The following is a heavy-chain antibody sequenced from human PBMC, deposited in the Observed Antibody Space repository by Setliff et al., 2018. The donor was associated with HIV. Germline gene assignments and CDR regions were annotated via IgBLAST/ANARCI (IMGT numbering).Heavy chain of an antibody. D-gene: IGHD2-21*02. V-gene: IGHV4-38-2*02. J-gene: IGHJ4*02. CDR2: IYHSGST. Sequence: SETLSLTCTVSGYSISSGYYWGWIRQPPGKGLEWIGSIYHSGSTYYNPSLKSRVTISVDRSQNHFSLKLSSVTAADTAVYYCASRMGPCGGDCYLNYWGQGRLVTVSS. CDR1: GYSISSGYY. CDR3: ASRMGPCGGDCYLNY.